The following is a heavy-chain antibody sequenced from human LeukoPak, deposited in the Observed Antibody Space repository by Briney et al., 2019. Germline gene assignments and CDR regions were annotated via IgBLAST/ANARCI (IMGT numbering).Heavy chain of an antibody. J-gene: IGHJ4*02. CDR2: ISGSGSST. CDR3: AKDSGYYYKSFDY. CDR1: GFTFSSYA. V-gene: IGHV3-23*01. Sequence: PGGSLRLSCAASGFTFSSYAMSWVRQAPGKGLEWVSTISGSGSSTYYADSGKGRFTISRDNSKNTLYLQMSSLRAEDTAVYYCAKDSGYYYKSFDYWGQGTLVTVSS. D-gene: IGHD3-22*01.